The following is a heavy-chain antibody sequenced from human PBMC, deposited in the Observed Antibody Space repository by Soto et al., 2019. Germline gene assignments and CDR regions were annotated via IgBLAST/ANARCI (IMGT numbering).Heavy chain of an antibody. D-gene: IGHD1-26*01. J-gene: IGHJ4*02. Sequence: VAAIYYDGSNKYYADSVKGRFTISRDNSNNTLYLQMNSLRAEDTAVYYCAKDGTRVAAYPGYWGQGTLVIVSS. CDR3: AKDGTRVAAYPGY. V-gene: IGHV3-33*06. CDR2: IYYDGSNK.